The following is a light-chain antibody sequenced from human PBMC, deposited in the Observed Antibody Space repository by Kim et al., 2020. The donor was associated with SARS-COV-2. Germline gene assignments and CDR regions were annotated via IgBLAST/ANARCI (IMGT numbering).Light chain of an antibody. CDR1: QSISSY. CDR3: QQSYSIPLT. Sequence: ASVGDRVTITCRASQSISSYLNWYQQKPGRAPKLLIYAASTLQSGVPSRFNGSASGTDFTLTVTSLQPVDFATYYCQQSYSIPLTFGGGTKVDIK. CDR2: AAS. V-gene: IGKV1-39*01. J-gene: IGKJ4*01.